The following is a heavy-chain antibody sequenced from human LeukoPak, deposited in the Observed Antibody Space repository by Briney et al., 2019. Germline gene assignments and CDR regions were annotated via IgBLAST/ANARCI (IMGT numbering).Heavy chain of an antibody. D-gene: IGHD2-8*02. CDR2: INHSGST. Sequence: SETLSLTCAVYGGSFSGYYWSWIRQPPGKGLEWIGEINHSGSTNYNPSLKSRVTISVDTSKNQFSLKLSSVTAEDTAVYYCAKDLVYYGMDVWGQGTTVTVSS. CDR1: GGSFSGYY. V-gene: IGHV4-34*01. CDR3: AKDLVYYGMDV. J-gene: IGHJ6*02.